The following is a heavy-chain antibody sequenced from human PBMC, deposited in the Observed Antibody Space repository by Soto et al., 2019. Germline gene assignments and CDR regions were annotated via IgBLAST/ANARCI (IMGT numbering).Heavy chain of an antibody. V-gene: IGHV3-21*01. CDR3: ARDGGHYSSPIPGGGNDY. Sequence: PGGSLRLSCAASGFTFSSYSMNWVRQAPGKGLEWVSSISSSSSYIYYADSVKGRFTISRDNAKNSLYLQMNSLRAEDTAVYYCARDGGHYSSPIPGGGNDYWGQGTLVTVPQ. CDR1: GFTFSSYS. J-gene: IGHJ4*02. D-gene: IGHD6-13*01. CDR2: ISSSSSYI.